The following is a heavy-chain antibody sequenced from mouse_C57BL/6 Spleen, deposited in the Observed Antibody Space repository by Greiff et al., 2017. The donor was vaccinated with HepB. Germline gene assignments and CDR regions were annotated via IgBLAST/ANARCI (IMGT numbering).Heavy chain of an antibody. D-gene: IGHD2-4*01. CDR2: ISSGGDYI. CDR3: TREDYDEDYAY. CDR1: GFTFSSYA. J-gene: IGHJ3*01. Sequence: EVMLVESGEGLVKPGGSLKLSCAASGFTFSSYAMSWVRQTPEKRLEWVAYISSGGDYIYYADTVKGRFTISRDNARNTLYLQMSSLKSEDTAMYYCTREDYDEDYAYWGQGTLVTVSA. V-gene: IGHV5-9-1*02.